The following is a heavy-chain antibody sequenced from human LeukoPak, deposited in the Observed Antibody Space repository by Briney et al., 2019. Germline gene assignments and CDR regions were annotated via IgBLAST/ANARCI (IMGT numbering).Heavy chain of an antibody. J-gene: IGHJ6*03. D-gene: IGHD3-16*01. V-gene: IGHV4-61*02. CDR3: AREGQATGDSYYYYYMDV. CDR2: IYTTGST. Sequence: SETLSLTCTVSGGSISSGAYYWSWIRQAAGKGLEWIGRIYTTGSTNYSPSLKRRVTLSIDTSKSQFSLKVSSVTAADTAVYYCAREGQATGDSYYYYYMDVWGKGTTVTVSS. CDR1: GGSISSGAYY.